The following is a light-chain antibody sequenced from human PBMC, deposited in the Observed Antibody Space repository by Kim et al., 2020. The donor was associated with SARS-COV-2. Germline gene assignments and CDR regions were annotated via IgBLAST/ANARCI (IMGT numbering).Light chain of an antibody. CDR3: QQYSHWPPYT. V-gene: IGKV3-15*01. J-gene: IGKJ2*01. Sequence: EIVMTQSPATLSVSPGERVTLSCRASQSVDTNLAWYQQKPGQAPRLLLYGASTRATDIPARFSGGGSGTEFTLIISSLQSEDFAVYYCQQYSHWPPYTFGQGTRWISN. CDR2: GAS. CDR1: QSVDTN.